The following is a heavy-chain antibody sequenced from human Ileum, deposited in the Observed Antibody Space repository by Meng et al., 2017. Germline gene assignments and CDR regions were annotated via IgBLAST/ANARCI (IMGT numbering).Heavy chain of an antibody. CDR2: IYYSGST. CDR1: GGSISSYY. CDR3: ARSRGYGHYFDY. D-gene: IGHD5-12*01. J-gene: IGHJ4*02. Sequence: GSLRLSCTVSGGSISSYYWSWIRQPPGKGLEWIGYIYYSGSTNYNPSLKSRVTISVDMSKNQFSLRLTSVTAADTAVYYCARSRGYGHYFDYWGQGTLVTVSS. V-gene: IGHV4-59*01.